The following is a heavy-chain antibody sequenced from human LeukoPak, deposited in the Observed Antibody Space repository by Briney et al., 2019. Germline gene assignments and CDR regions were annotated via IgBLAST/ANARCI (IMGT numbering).Heavy chain of an antibody. Sequence: GASVTVSRKGTGGTFSSYAISWVRQAPGQGLEWMGGIIPIFGTANYAQKFQGRVTITADKSTSTAYMELSSLRSEDTAVYYCARGGGYEPYGMDVWGKGTTVTVSS. CDR3: ARGGGYEPYGMDV. J-gene: IGHJ6*04. V-gene: IGHV1-69*06. D-gene: IGHD5-12*01. CDR1: GGTFSSYA. CDR2: IIPIFGTA.